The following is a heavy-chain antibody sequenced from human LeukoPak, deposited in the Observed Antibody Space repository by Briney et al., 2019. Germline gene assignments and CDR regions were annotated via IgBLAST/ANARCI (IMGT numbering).Heavy chain of an antibody. J-gene: IGHJ3*02. V-gene: IGHV4-4*01. CDR3: ARHWDYAFDI. CDR2: TYHSGWT. CDR1: SGSFSSNNW. Sequence: SGTLSLTCAVSSGSFSSNNWWSWVRQPPGKGLEWIGETYHSGWTHYNPSLESRVTISVDKSQNQLSLEVKSVTAADTAVYCCARHWDYAFDIWGQGTMVTVSS. D-gene: IGHD7-27*01.